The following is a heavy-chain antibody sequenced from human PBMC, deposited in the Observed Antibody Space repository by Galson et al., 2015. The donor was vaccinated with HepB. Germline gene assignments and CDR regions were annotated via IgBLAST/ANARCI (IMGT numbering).Heavy chain of an antibody. J-gene: IGHJ4*02. V-gene: IGHV3-48*03. CDR3: ARAARFESSGYYYFEQ. CDR1: GFTFSSFE. Sequence: SLRLSCAASGFTFSSFEMNWVRQAPGKALEWVSYISGSDNMIFYADSVKGRFTISRDNAKNSLYLQMNSLRAEDTAVYYCARAARFESSGYYYFEQWGQGTLVTVSS. D-gene: IGHD3-22*01. CDR2: ISGSDNMI.